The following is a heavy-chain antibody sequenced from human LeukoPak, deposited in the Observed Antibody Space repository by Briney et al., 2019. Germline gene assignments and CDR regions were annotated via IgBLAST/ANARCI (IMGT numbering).Heavy chain of an antibody. CDR2: IYYSGST. D-gene: IGHD6-19*01. CDR1: GGSISSSSYY. V-gene: IGHV4-39*01. Sequence: SETLSLTCTVSGGSISSSSYYWGWIRQPPGKGLEWIGSIYYSGSTYYNPSLKSRVTISVDTSKNQFSLKLSSVTAADTAVYYCARRRGGWYWDYWGQGTLVTVSS. J-gene: IGHJ4*02. CDR3: ARRRGGWYWDY.